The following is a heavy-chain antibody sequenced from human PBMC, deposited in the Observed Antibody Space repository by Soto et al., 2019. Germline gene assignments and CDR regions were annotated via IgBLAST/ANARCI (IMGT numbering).Heavy chain of an antibody. CDR2: IYHTGSS. J-gene: IGHJ4*01. D-gene: IGHD6-13*01. CDR1: GVSISSGGYS. Sequence: SETLSLTCAVSGVSISSGGYSWSWIRQPPGKGLEWIGYIYHTGSSYDNPSLKSRLTIPIDRSKNQISLKLRSVTAADTAMYYCARSGYGSSDFDHWGQGTLVTVSS. CDR3: ARSGYGSSDFDH. V-gene: IGHV4-30-2*01.